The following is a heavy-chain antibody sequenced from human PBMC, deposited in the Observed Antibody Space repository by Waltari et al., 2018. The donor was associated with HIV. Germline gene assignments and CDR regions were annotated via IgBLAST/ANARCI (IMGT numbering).Heavy chain of an antibody. D-gene: IGHD2-15*01. CDR1: GYTFTSCD. V-gene: IGHV1-8*02. CDR2: VNPYSGNT. CDR3: ARGAPGHYCSGGSCPYFDY. J-gene: IGHJ4*02. Sequence: QVQLVQSGAEVRKPGASVKVSCKASGYTFTSCDVNWVRQAPGHGLEWMGWVNPYSGNTGYAKNFQGRVTMTRNTSISTAYMELSGLRSEDTAVYYCARGAPGHYCSGGSCPYFDYWGQGSLVTVSS.